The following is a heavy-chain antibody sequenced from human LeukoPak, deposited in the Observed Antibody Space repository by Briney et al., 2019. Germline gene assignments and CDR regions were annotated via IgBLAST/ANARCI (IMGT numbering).Heavy chain of an antibody. Sequence: GGSLRLSSAASGFTFGAYTINWVRQAPGKGLEWVSCIFSRSESILYADSVKGRFTISRDNAKNLLYLQMDSLRVEDTAVYYCARDFFHSSESRPFDYWGQGTLVTVSS. V-gene: IGHV3-21*06. D-gene: IGHD3-22*01. J-gene: IGHJ4*02. CDR2: IFSRSESI. CDR1: GFTFGAYT. CDR3: ARDFFHSSESRPFDY.